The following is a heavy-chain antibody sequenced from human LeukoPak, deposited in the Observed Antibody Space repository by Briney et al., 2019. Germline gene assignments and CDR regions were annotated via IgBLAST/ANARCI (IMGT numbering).Heavy chain of an antibody. D-gene: IGHD1-26*01. J-gene: IGHJ5*02. CDR1: GGSISSGSYY. CDR2: IYTSGST. Sequence: SQTLSLTCTVSGGSISSGSYYWSWIRQPAGKGLEWIGRIYTSGSTNYNPSLKSRVTISVDTSKNQFSLKLSSVTAADTAMYYCARVGSIVGAPRASLNWFDPWGQGTLVTVSS. V-gene: IGHV4-61*02. CDR3: ARVGSIVGAPRASLNWFDP.